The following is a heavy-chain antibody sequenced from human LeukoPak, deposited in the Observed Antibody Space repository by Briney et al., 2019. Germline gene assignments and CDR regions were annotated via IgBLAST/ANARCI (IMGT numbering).Heavy chain of an antibody. CDR1: GYTFTSYD. J-gene: IGHJ5*02. D-gene: IGHD6-19*01. CDR3: ARGGHSSGWYWFDP. V-gene: IGHV1-8*01. CDR2: MNPNSGNT. Sequence: ASVTVSCKASGYTFTSYDTNWVRQAPGQGLEWMGWMNPNSGNTGYAQKFQGRVTMTRNTSISTAYMELSSLRSEDTAVYYCARGGHSSGWYWFDPWGQGTLVTVSS.